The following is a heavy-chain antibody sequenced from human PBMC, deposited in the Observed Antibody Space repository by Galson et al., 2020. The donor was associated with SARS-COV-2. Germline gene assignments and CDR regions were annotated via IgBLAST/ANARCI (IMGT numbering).Heavy chain of an antibody. J-gene: IGHJ4*02. D-gene: IGHD3-9*01. CDR1: GDSITSHY. V-gene: IGHV4-59*11. CDR3: ARHYDFTSYSGIDL. Sequence: SETLSLTCIVSGDSITSHYWAWIRQPPGKGLEWIGNIYFSGGTHYNPSLESRVTISVHTSRAQFSLKLTSVTAADTAIYYCARHYDFTSYSGIDLWGPGAPVTVSS. CDR2: IYFSGGT.